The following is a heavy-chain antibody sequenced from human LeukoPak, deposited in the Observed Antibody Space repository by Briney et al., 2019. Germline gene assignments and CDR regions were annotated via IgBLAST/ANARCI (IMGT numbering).Heavy chain of an antibody. D-gene: IGHD2-15*01. CDR3: ASIVQQYSGIVVRGYYFEY. CDR2: IYSTGST. J-gene: IGHJ4*02. Sequence: SETLSLTCTVSGGSIRNYYWSWIRQPPGKGLEWIGYIYSTGSTNYNPSLKSRLTFSIDTSKNPFSLKLSSVTAADTAVYYCASIVQQYSGIVVRGYYFEYWGQGTLVTVSS. V-gene: IGHV4-59*08. CDR1: GGSIRNYY.